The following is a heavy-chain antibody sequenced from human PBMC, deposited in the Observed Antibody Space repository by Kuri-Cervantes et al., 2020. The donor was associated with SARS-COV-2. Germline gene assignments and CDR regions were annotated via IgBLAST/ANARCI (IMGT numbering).Heavy chain of an antibody. CDR3: ARGNLWLDYYYMDV. CDR2: IKQDGSEK. V-gene: IGHV3-7*01. J-gene: IGHJ6*03. Sequence: GESLKISCAASGFTFSSYWMSWVRQAPGKGLEWVANIKQDGSEKYYVDSVKGRFTISRDNAKNSLYLQMNSLRAEDTAVYYCARGNLWLDYYYMDVWGKGTTVTVSS. CDR1: GFTFSSYW. D-gene: IGHD2-21*01.